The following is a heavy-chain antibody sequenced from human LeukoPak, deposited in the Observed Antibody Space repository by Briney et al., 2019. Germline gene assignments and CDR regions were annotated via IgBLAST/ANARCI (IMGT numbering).Heavy chain of an antibody. CDR1: GGSISSSSYY. CDR3: ARSVVVTAIWFDP. J-gene: IGHJ5*02. D-gene: IGHD2-21*02. Sequence: SETLSLTCTVSGGSISSSSYYWGWIRQPPGKGLEWIGSIYYSGSTYYNPSLKSRVTMSVDTSKNQFSLKLSSVTAADTAVYYCARSVVVTAIWFDPWGQGTLVTVSS. CDR2: IYYSGST. V-gene: IGHV4-39*07.